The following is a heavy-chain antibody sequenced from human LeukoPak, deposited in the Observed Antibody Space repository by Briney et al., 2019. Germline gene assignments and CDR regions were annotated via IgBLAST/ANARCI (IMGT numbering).Heavy chain of an antibody. D-gene: IGHD3-10*01. V-gene: IGHV3-49*03. CDR1: GFTCGDYA. CDR2: IRSKAYGGTT. Sequence: GGSLRLSCTASGFTCGDYAMSWFRQAPGKGLEWVGLIRSKAYGGTTEYAASVKGRFTISRDDSKSIAYLQMNSLKTEDTAVYYCNRVTGDYYGSDEIYYFDYWGQGTLVTVSS. J-gene: IGHJ4*02. CDR3: NRVTGDYYGSDEIYYFDY.